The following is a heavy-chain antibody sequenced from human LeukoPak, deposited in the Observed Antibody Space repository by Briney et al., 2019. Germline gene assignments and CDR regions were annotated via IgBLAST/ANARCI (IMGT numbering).Heavy chain of an antibody. Sequence: GASVKVSCKASGGTFSSYAISWVRQAPGQGLEWMGRIIPIFGIANYAQKFQGRVTITADKSTSTAYMELSSLRSEDTAVYYCARDRGDSDHRYYYGMDVWGQGTTVTVSS. CDR1: GGTFSSYA. J-gene: IGHJ6*02. D-gene: IGHD3-10*01. V-gene: IGHV1-69*04. CDR2: IIPIFGIA. CDR3: ARDRGDSDHRYYYGMDV.